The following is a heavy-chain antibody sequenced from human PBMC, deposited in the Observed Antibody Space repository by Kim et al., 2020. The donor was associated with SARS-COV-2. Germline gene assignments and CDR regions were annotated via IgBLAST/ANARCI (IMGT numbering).Heavy chain of an antibody. Sequence: GGSLRLSCAASGFTFSSYEMNWVRQAPGKGLEWISYITGSGTTIYYADSVKGRITVSRDNAKNSLYLQMNSLRVEDTAAYYCARGLRVWDVWGQGITVTV. CDR1: GFTFSSYE. CDR2: ITGSGTTI. D-gene: IGHD3-3*01. J-gene: IGHJ6*02. V-gene: IGHV3-48*03. CDR3: ARGLRVWDV.